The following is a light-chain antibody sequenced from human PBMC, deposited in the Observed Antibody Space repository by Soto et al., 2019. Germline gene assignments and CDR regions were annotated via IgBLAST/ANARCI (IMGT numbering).Light chain of an antibody. J-gene: IGKJ2*02. V-gene: IGKV3-20*01. CDR2: AAS. CDR3: QHDGSSPST. Sequence: EIVLTQSPGTLSLSPGERATLSCRASQSVSSNYLAWYQHKPGQAPRLLIHAASSRATGIPDRFSGTGSGTDFTLTISRLEPAGFAVYYCQHDGSSPSTFGQGTKLEIK. CDR1: QSVSSNY.